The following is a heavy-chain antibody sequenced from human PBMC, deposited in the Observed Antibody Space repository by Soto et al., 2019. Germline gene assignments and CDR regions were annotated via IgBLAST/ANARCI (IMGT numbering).Heavy chain of an antibody. V-gene: IGHV3-53*01. CDR2: LYRGGSR. Sequence: GGSMRLSCAGSGFTVSSHDMSWVRQAPGKGLEWVSVLYRGGSRYYADSVKGRFTISRDNSKSIPYLQMNSLRAEDTAVYYCARDFKDLTNFYYYGMDLWGQGTTVTVSS. D-gene: IGHD3-9*01. CDR1: GFTVSSHD. CDR3: ARDFKDLTNFYYYGMDL. J-gene: IGHJ6*02.